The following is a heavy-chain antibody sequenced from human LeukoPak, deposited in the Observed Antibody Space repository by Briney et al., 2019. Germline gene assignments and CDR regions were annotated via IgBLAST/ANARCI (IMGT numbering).Heavy chain of an antibody. CDR1: GFTFSSYG. J-gene: IGHJ4*02. CDR2: IWYDGSNK. Sequence: GGSLRLSCAASGFTFSSYGMHWVRQAPGKGLEWVAVIWYDGSNKYYADSVKGRFTISRDNSKNTLYLQMNSLRAEDTAVYYCARDGIVGATRGYFDYWGQGTLVTVSS. V-gene: IGHV3-33*01. D-gene: IGHD1-26*01. CDR3: ARDGIVGATRGYFDY.